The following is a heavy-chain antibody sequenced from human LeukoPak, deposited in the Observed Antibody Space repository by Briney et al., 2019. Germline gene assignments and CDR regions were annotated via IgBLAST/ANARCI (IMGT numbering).Heavy chain of an antibody. CDR2: ISSSGSTI. Sequence: LSLTCTVSGGSISSSSYYWGWIRQAPGKGLEWVSYISSSGSTIYYADSVKGRFTISRDNAKNSLYLQMNSLRAEDTAVYYCAGAGFRGAVAGLFDYWGQGTLVTVSS. CDR1: GGSISSSSYY. V-gene: IGHV3-11*01. J-gene: IGHJ4*02. CDR3: AGAGFRGAVAGLFDY. D-gene: IGHD6-19*01.